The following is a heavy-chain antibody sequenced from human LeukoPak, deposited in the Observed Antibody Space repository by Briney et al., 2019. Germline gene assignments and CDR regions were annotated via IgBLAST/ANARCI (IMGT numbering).Heavy chain of an antibody. J-gene: IGHJ4*02. D-gene: IGHD4-17*01. CDR2: INADEDRA. CDR1: GFTFSDYW. CDR3: ASTMTTVTTGADY. V-gene: IGHV3-74*01. Sequence: GGSLRLSCAASGFTFSDYWMHWVRQAPGKGLVWVSHINADEDRAAYADSVKGRFTISRDNARNTLYLQMNSLRAEDTAVYYCASTMTTVTTGADYWGQGTLVTVSS.